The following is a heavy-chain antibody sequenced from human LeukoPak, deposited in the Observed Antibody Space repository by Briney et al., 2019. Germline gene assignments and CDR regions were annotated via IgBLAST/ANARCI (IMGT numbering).Heavy chain of an antibody. CDR2: ISGSGTAT. V-gene: IGHV3-23*01. CDR1: GIRFSSYA. CDR3: ARDQDWDDRGGLDY. J-gene: IGHJ4*02. D-gene: IGHD1-1*01. Sequence: PGGALRLSCAASGIRFSSYAMSWVRQAPGKGLEWVTAISGSGTATYYADSVKGRFTISRDNSKNTVFLQMNSLRAEDTAVYYCARDQDWDDRGGLDYWGQGTMVIVSS.